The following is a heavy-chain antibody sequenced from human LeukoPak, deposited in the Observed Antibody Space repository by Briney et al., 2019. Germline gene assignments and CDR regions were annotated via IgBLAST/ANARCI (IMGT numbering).Heavy chain of an antibody. CDR2: IYHSGST. V-gene: IGHV4-30-2*01. D-gene: IGHD4-23*01. CDR1: GGSISSGGYY. J-gene: IGHJ4*02. CDR3: ARDLKGDYGGNSAQEGGDY. Sequence: PSGTLSLTCAVSGGSISSGGYYWSWIRQPPGKGLEWIGYIYHSGSTYYNPSLKSRVTISVDRSKNQFSLKLSSVTAADTAVYYCARDLKGDYGGNSAQEGGDYWGQGTLVTVSS.